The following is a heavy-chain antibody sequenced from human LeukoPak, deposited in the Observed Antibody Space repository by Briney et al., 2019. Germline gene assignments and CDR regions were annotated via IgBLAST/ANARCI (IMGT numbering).Heavy chain of an antibody. D-gene: IGHD6-19*01. Sequence: SETLSLTCAAYGGSFSGYYWSWIRQPPGKGLEWIGEINHSGSTNYNPSLKSRVTISVDTSKNQFSLKLSSVTAADTAVYYCARGSGWYTQNYFDYWGQGTLVTVSS. CDR3: ARGSGWYTQNYFDY. CDR2: INHSGST. CDR1: GGSFSGYY. J-gene: IGHJ4*02. V-gene: IGHV4-34*01.